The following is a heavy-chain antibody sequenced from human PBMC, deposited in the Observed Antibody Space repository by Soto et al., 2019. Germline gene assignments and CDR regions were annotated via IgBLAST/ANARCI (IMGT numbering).Heavy chain of an antibody. Sequence: GGSLRLSCAASGFTFSSYAMSWVRQAPGKGLEWVSAISGSGGSTYYADSVKGRFTISRDNSKNTLYLQMNSLRAEDTAVYYFAKGSRGTITMIVVVTPLFQHWGQGTLVTVSS. CDR1: GFTFSSYA. V-gene: IGHV3-23*01. J-gene: IGHJ1*01. CDR3: AKGSRGTITMIVVVTPLFQH. CDR2: ISGSGGST. D-gene: IGHD3-22*01.